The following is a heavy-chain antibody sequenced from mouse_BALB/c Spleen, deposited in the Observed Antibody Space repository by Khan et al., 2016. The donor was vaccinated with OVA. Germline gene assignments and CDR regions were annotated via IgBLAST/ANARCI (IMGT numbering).Heavy chain of an antibody. J-gene: IGHJ4*01. Sequence: QVQLKESGPGLVAPSQSLSITCTISGFSLSYLRVHRVRQPPGTGSELVVVIWYDGNTSYNSALKSRLTISKDNTKSQVFLKMNSLQADDTAMYFSDRQSYYHDDFIDYWGQGTSVTVSS. CDR2: IWYDGNT. CDR3: DRQSYYHDDFIDY. CDR1: GFSLSYLR. V-gene: IGHV2-6-1*01. D-gene: IGHD2-4*01.